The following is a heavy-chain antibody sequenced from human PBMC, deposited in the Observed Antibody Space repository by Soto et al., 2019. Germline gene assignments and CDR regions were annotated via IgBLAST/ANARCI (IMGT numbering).Heavy chain of an antibody. J-gene: IGHJ4*02. CDR2: ISYDGSNK. CDR1: GFTFSSYG. V-gene: IGHV3-30*18. CDR3: AKGGVAGTVYFDY. Sequence: QVQLVESGGGVVQPGRSLRLSCAASGFTFSSYGMHWVRQAPGKGLEWVAVISYDGSNKYYADSVKGRFTISRDNSKNPLYLQMNSLRAEDTAVYYCAKGGVAGTVYFDYWGQGTLVTVSS. D-gene: IGHD6-19*01.